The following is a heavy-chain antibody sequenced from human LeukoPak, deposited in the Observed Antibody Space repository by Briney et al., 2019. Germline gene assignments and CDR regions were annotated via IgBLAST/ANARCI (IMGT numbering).Heavy chain of an antibody. CDR1: GFTFSSYS. CDR2: ISSSGSYI. CDR3: ARAEDRGAMLPGY. Sequence: PGGSLRLSCAASGFTFSSYSMNWVRQAPGKGLEWVSSISSSGSYIYYADSVKGRFTISRDNAKNSLYLQMNSLRAEDTAVYYCARAEDRGAMLPGYWGQGTLVTVSS. V-gene: IGHV3-21*01. D-gene: IGHD3-10*01. J-gene: IGHJ4*02.